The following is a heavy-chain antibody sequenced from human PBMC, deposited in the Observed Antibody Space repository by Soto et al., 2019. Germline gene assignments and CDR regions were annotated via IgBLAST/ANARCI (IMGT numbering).Heavy chain of an antibody. V-gene: IGHV3-23*01. J-gene: IGHJ6*02. CDR1: GFTLSSYA. D-gene: IGHD3-3*02. CDR3: ARDSSFLAHPRERDYYYYGMDV. CDR2: ISGSGGST. Sequence: GGSLRLSCAASGFTLSSYAMSWVRQAPGKGLEWVSAISGSGGSTYYADSVKGRFTISRDNSKNTLYLQMNSLRAEDTAVYYCARDSSFLAHPRERDYYYYGMDVWGQGTTVTVSS.